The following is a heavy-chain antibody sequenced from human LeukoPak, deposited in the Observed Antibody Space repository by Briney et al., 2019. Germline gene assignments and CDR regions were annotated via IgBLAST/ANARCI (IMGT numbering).Heavy chain of an antibody. Sequence: ASVKDSCMASGYTFTSYGLHWVRQAPGQRLEWMGWINAGNGNTKYSQKFQGRVTITRDTSASTAYMELSSLRSEDTAVYYCAVVSDSSGSIWGQGTLVTVSS. D-gene: IGHD3-22*01. J-gene: IGHJ4*02. CDR2: INAGNGNT. CDR1: GYTFTSYG. V-gene: IGHV1-3*01. CDR3: AVVSDSSGSI.